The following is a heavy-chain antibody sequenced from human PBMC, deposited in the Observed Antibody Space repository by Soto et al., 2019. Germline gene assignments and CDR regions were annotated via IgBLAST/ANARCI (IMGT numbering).Heavy chain of an antibody. Sequence: ASVKVSCKASGYTFTNYYMHWVRQAPGQGLEWMGIINPSGGSTSYAQKFQGRVTMTRDTSTSTVYMELSSLRSEDTAVYYCARDNWNTRQTYYYYYGMDVWGQGTTVTVSS. CDR2: INPSGGST. V-gene: IGHV1-46*01. CDR1: GYTFTNYY. D-gene: IGHD1-20*01. J-gene: IGHJ6*02. CDR3: ARDNWNTRQTYYYYYGMDV.